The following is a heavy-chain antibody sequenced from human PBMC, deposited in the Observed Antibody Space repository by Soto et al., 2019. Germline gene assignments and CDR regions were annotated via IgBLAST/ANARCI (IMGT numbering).Heavy chain of an antibody. V-gene: IGHV3-23*01. CDR2: ISGSGGST. Sequence: GWSLRLSCASSVFTFSSYAMSWVRQAPGKGLEWVSAISGSGGSTYYADSVKGRFTISRDNSKNTLYLQMNSLRAEDTAVYYCAKSDSLGLDFGGNPQREVDYWGQGTLVTVSS. J-gene: IGHJ4*02. CDR1: VFTFSSYA. CDR3: AKSDSLGLDFGGNPQREVDY. D-gene: IGHD3-3*01.